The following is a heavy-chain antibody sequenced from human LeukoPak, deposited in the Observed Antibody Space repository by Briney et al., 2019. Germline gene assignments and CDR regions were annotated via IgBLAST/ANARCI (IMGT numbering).Heavy chain of an antibody. Sequence: TGGSLRLSCAASGFTFTDYAMSWVRQAAGKGLEWVSGISDTGRRTYYTDSVKGRFTISRDDSKKTVYLQMNTLRAEDTAIYFCARHDSFIPYWGQGTLVTVPS. V-gene: IGHV3-23*01. J-gene: IGHJ4*02. CDR3: ARHDSFIPY. CDR1: GFTFTDYA. CDR2: ISDTGRRT. D-gene: IGHD3-16*02.